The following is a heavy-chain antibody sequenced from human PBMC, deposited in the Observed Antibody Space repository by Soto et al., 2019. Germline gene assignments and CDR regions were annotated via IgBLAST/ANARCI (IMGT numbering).Heavy chain of an antibody. CDR3: ARVYSVNYLGYFDY. D-gene: IGHD6-13*01. V-gene: IGHV1-18*01. CDR2: ISAYNGNT. CDR1: GYTFTSYG. J-gene: IGHJ4*02. Sequence: XSVKVSFNASGYTFTSYGISWVRHSPGQGLEWMGWISAYNGNTNYAQKLQGRVTMTTDTSTSTAYMELRSLRPDDTAVYYCARVYSVNYLGYFDYWGQGALVTVSS.